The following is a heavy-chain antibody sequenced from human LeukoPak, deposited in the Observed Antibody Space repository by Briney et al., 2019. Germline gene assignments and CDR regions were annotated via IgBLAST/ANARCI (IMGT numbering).Heavy chain of an antibody. J-gene: IGHJ6*03. V-gene: IGHV3-21*01. CDR1: GFTFSSHS. D-gene: IGHD3-10*01. CDR2: ISSSRSNI. Sequence: GGSLRLSCAASGFTFSSHSMSWVRQAPGKGLEWVSSISSSRSNIDYADSLKGRFTISRDNAKNSLYLQMNSLSAEDTAVYYCARVGFRGDHYYGSGSYYIYYYYMDVWGKGTTVTVSS. CDR3: ARVGFRGDHYYGSGSYYIYYYYMDV.